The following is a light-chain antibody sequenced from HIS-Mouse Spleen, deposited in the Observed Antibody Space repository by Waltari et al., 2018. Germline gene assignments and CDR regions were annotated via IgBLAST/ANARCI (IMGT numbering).Light chain of an antibody. CDR2: AAS. V-gene: IGKV1-9*01. J-gene: IGKJ1*01. CDR3: QQLNSYPPT. Sequence: DIQLTQSPSFLSASVVDRVTITCRAIQGISSYLAWYQQQPGKAPKLLIYAASTLQSGVPSRFSGSGSGTEFTLTISSLQPEDFATYYCQQLNSYPPTFGQGTKVEIK. CDR1: QGISSY.